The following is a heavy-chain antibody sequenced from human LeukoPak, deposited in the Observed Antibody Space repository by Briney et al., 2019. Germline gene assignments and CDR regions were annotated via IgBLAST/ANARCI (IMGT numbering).Heavy chain of an antibody. CDR2: IDDGSGDT. J-gene: IGHJ3*01. CDR3: GADSMPRGVFSYAF. V-gene: IGHV1-58*01. CDR1: GFTFTSSA. Sequence: SVKVSCKASGFTFTSSAVQWVRQARGQRLEWIGWIDDGSGDTNTAQKFQERVTITRDMSTRTAYMELSSLRSEDTAVYYCGADSMPRGVFSYAFWGQGTMVTVS. D-gene: IGHD3-10*01.